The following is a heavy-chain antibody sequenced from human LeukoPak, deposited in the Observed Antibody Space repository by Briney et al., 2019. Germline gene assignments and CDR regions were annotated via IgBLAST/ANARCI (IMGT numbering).Heavy chain of an antibody. CDR3: AKAPVTTCSGAYCYPFDY. J-gene: IGHJ4*02. CDR1: GFTLSSYA. D-gene: IGHD2-21*01. CDR2: ISVSGNT. V-gene: IGHV3-23*01. Sequence: PGGSLRLSCAASGFTLSSYAMSWVRQAPGKGLEWVSAISVSGNTYHADPVKGRFTISRDSSKNTLCLQMNRLRAEDAAVYYCAKAPVTTCSGAYCYPFDYWGQGTLVTVSS.